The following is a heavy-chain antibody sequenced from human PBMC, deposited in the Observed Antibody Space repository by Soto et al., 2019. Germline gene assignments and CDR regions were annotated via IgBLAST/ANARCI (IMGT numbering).Heavy chain of an antibody. D-gene: IGHD1-1*01. CDR1: GYTCTIHG. CDR3: ARTHWQPDYLEGFDF. V-gene: IGHV1-18*04. CDR2: ISAYNGDT. Sequence: GASVKVSCKTSGYTCTIHGISCVRLSAFLWLDWMGCISAYNGDTKYAQRVQDRVSMTTDTSTATAYIELRSLRFDDTAIYFCARTHWQPDYLEGFDFWGQGTPVTVSS. J-gene: IGHJ4*02.